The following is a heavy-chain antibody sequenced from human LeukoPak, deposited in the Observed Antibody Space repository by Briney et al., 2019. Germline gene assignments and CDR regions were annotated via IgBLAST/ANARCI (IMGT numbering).Heavy chain of an antibody. D-gene: IGHD3-10*02. CDR3: AELGITMIGGV. Sequence: GGSLRLSCTASGFTFSTYGMNWIRQAPGKGLEWVSAISGRDGGTYHADSVKGRFTISRDNSKNSLYLQMNSLRAEDTAVYYCAELGITMIGGVWGKGTTVTISS. V-gene: IGHV3-23*01. J-gene: IGHJ6*03. CDR1: GFTFSTYG. CDR2: ISGRDGGT.